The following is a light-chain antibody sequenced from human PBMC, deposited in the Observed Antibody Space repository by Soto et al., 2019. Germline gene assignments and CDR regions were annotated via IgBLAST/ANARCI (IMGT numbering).Light chain of an antibody. V-gene: IGKV3-20*01. CDR3: QQYDKWFSIT. Sequence: PRSTLSFSLGDRATLSCMASQSVGSDFLAWYQQRPGQPPRILIFGASGRATGIPDRFSGSGSGTDFTLTISRLEPEDFAVYYCQQYDKWFSITFGQATLLEIK. CDR1: QSVGSDF. J-gene: IGKJ5*01. CDR2: GAS.